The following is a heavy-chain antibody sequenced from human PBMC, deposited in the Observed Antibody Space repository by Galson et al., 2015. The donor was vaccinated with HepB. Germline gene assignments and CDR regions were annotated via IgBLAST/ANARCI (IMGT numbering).Heavy chain of an antibody. CDR2: ISYDGSNK. CDR3: RYYYDSSGYYYRGDYFDY. CDR1: GFTFSSYA. J-gene: IGHJ4*02. D-gene: IGHD3-22*01. V-gene: IGHV3-30-3*01. Sequence: SLRLSCAASGFTFSSYAMHWVRQAPGKGLEWVAVISYDGSNKYYADSVKGRFTISRDNSKNTLYLQMNSLRAEDTAVYYCRYYYDSSGYYYRGDYFDYWGQGTLVTVSS.